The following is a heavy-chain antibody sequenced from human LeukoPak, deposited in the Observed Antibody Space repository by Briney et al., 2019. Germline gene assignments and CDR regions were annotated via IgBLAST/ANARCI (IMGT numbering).Heavy chain of an antibody. Sequence: PGGSQRLSCAASGFTFSSYAMSWVRQAPGKGLEWVSAISGSGGSTYYADSVKGRFTISRDNSKNTLYLQMNSLRAEDTAVYYCAKEIRSVYYDFWSGPDAFDIWGQGTMVTVSS. V-gene: IGHV3-23*01. CDR1: GFTFSSYA. CDR3: AKEIRSVYYDFWSGPDAFDI. J-gene: IGHJ3*02. CDR2: ISGSGGST. D-gene: IGHD3-3*01.